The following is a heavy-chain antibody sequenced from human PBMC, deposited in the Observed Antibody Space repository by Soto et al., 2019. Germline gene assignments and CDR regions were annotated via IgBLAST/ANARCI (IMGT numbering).Heavy chain of an antibody. D-gene: IGHD5-18*01. V-gene: IGHV1-18*01. Sequence: GASVKVSCKASGYTFTSYGISWVRQAPGQGLEWMGRISAYNGNTNYAQKLQGRVTMTTDTSTSTAYMELRSLRSDDTAVYYCARAADTAMANPTNYYYGMDVWGQGTTVTVSS. CDR1: GYTFTSYG. J-gene: IGHJ6*01. CDR2: ISAYNGNT. CDR3: ARAADTAMANPTNYYYGMDV.